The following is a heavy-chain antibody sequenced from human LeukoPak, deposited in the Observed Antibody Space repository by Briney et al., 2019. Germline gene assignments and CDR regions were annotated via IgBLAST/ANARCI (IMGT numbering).Heavy chain of an antibody. CDR1: GYTFTGYY. Sequence: ASVKVSSKPSGYTFTGYYIHWVRQAPGQGLEWMGRINPNSGGTNYAQKLQGRVTMTRDTSISTAYMELSRLRSDDTAVYYCARDCEHLATGWPGCFDYWGQGTLVTVSS. J-gene: IGHJ4*02. D-gene: IGHD6-19*01. CDR2: INPNSGGT. CDR3: ARDCEHLATGWPGCFDY. V-gene: IGHV1-2*02.